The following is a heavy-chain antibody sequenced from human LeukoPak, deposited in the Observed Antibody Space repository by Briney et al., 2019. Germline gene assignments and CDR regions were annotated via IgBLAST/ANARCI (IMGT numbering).Heavy chain of an antibody. J-gene: IGHJ1*01. Sequence: PGGSLRLSCEASGFTFSSYATSWVRQAPGKGLEWVSTISGSGGSTYYADSVKGRFTISRDNSKNTLYLQMNSLRAEDTAVYYCAREGGSSSWYGYFQHWGQGTLVTVSS. CDR1: GFTFSSYA. D-gene: IGHD6-13*01. CDR3: AREGGSSSWYGYFQH. CDR2: ISGSGGST. V-gene: IGHV3-23*01.